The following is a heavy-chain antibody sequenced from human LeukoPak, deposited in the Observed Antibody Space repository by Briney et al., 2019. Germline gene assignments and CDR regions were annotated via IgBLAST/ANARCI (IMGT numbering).Heavy chain of an antibody. D-gene: IGHD6-13*01. Sequence: GGSLRLSCAASGFTFSGYWMHWVRQAPGKGLVWVSRINSDGSSTTYADSVKGRFTISRDNAKNTLYLQMNSLRAEDTAVYYCARDPRGYLAAAGIDYWGQGTLVTVSS. V-gene: IGHV3-74*01. CDR2: INSDGSST. CDR3: ARDPRGYLAAAGIDY. CDR1: GFTFSGYW. J-gene: IGHJ4*02.